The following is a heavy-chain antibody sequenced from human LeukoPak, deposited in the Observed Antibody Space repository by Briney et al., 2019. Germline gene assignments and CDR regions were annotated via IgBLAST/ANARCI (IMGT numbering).Heavy chain of an antibody. CDR3: ARRSGYSYGSNWFDP. J-gene: IGHJ5*02. Sequence: KTSETLSLTCTVSGGSISSYYWSWIRQPPGKGLEWIGYIYYSGSTNYNPSLKSRVTISVDTSKNQFSLKLSSVTAADTAVYYCARRSGYSYGSNWFDPWGQGTLVTVSS. CDR2: IYYSGST. CDR1: GGSISSYY. V-gene: IGHV4-59*01. D-gene: IGHD5-18*01.